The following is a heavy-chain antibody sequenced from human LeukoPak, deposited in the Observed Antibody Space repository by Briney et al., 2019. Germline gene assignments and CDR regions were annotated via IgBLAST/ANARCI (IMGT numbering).Heavy chain of an antibody. CDR1: GFIFSSYA. Sequence: GGPLRLSCAASGFIFSSYAMTWVRQAPGKGLEWVSTISGSGGSTYYADSVKGRFTISRDNSKNSLYLQMNSLRAEDTAVYYCAKTGPLAARPKFDYWGQGTLVTVSS. V-gene: IGHV3-23*01. D-gene: IGHD6-6*01. CDR3: AKTGPLAARPKFDY. CDR2: ISGSGGST. J-gene: IGHJ4*02.